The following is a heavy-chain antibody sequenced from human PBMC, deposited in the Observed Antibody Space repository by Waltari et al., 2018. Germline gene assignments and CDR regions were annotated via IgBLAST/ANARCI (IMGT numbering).Heavy chain of an antibody. J-gene: IGHJ4*02. CDR2: SSSIGGST. CDR1: GFIFSNYA. D-gene: IGHD6-19*01. V-gene: IGHV3-23*01. Sequence: EVQLLQSGGGLVQPGGSLRLSCAASGFIFSNYAMTWVRQAPGKGVEWVSTSSSIGGSTYYADSVRGRFTISRDSSKNILYLQMNSLKDEDTAVYYCANYGSGWLFPFYWGQGTLVTVSS. CDR3: ANYGSGWLFPFY.